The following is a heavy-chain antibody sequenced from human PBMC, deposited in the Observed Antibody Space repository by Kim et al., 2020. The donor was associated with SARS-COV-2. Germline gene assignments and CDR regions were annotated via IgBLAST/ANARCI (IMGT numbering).Heavy chain of an antibody. CDR2: ISAYNGNT. CDR3: ARAGIRYDSTFYYYGMDV. Sequence: ASVKVSCKASGYTFTSYGISWVRQAPGQGLEWMGWISAYNGNTNYAQKLQGRVTMTTDTSTSTAYMELRSLRSDDTAVYYCARAGIRYDSTFYYYGMDVWGQGTTVTVSS. J-gene: IGHJ6*02. CDR1: GYTFTSYG. D-gene: IGHD3-10*01. V-gene: IGHV1-18*01.